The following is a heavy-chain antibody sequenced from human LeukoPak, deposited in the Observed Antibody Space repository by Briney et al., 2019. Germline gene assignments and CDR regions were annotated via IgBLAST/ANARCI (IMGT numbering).Heavy chain of an antibody. V-gene: IGHV3-74*01. Sequence: GGSLRLSRAASGFTFSSYWMHWVRHAPGKGLVWVSRINSDGSSTSYADSVKGRFTISRDNAKNTLYLQMNSLRAEDTAVYYCARGQDIVVVVAATEGWFDPWGQGTLVTVSS. D-gene: IGHD2-15*01. J-gene: IGHJ5*02. CDR3: ARGQDIVVVVAATEGWFDP. CDR1: GFTFSSYW. CDR2: INSDGSST.